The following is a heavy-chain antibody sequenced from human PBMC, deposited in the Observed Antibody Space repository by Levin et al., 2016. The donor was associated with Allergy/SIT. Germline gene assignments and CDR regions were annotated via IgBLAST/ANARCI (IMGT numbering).Heavy chain of an antibody. Sequence: GESLKISCKGSGYSFTSYWIGWVRQMPGKGLEWMGIIYPGDSDTRYSPSFQGQVTISADKSISTAYLQWSSLKASDTAMYYCARLDTAMVTSHSFDYWGQGTLVTVSS. V-gene: IGHV5-51*01. J-gene: IGHJ4*02. D-gene: IGHD5-18*01. CDR1: GYSFTSYW. CDR3: ARLDTAMVTSHSFDY. CDR2: IYPGDSDT.